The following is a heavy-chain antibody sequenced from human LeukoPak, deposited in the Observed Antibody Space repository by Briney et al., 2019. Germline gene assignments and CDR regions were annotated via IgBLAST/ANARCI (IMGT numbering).Heavy chain of an antibody. CDR2: IYTGGST. Sequence: KPSETLSLTCTVSGGSISSYYWSWIRQPAGKGLEWIGRIYTGGSTNYNPSLKSRVTMSVDTSKNQFSLKLSSVTAADTAVYYCAREERITMVRGVIEEANWFDPWGQGTLVTVSS. CDR1: GGSISSYY. J-gene: IGHJ5*02. D-gene: IGHD3-10*01. CDR3: AREERITMVRGVIEEANWFDP. V-gene: IGHV4-4*07.